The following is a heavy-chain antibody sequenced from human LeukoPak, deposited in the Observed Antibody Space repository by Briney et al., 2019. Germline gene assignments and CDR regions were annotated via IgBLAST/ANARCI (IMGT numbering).Heavy chain of an antibody. V-gene: IGHV3-66*04. Sequence: GGSLRLSCVASGLTVSSNYMSWVRQAPGKGLQWVSVIYSDGSTYYADSVKGRFTISRDNSKNTLYLQMNSLRAEDTAVYYCARQRAFDIWGQGIMVTVSS. CDR2: IYSDGST. CDR1: GLTVSSNY. J-gene: IGHJ3*02. CDR3: ARQRAFDI.